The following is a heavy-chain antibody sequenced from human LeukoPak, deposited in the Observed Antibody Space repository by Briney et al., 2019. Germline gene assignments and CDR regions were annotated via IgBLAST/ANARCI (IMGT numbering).Heavy chain of an antibody. CDR2: FNHSGST. D-gene: IGHD3-16*01. CDR1: GGSFRGYY. Sequence: SETLSLTCAVYGGSFRGYYWSWIRQPPGKGLEWIGEFNHSGSTNYNPSLKSRVTISVDTSKNQFSLKLSSVPAADTAVYYCASVPRVRHGARGYNWFDPWGQGTLVTVSS. V-gene: IGHV4-34*01. CDR3: ASVPRVRHGARGYNWFDP. J-gene: IGHJ5*02.